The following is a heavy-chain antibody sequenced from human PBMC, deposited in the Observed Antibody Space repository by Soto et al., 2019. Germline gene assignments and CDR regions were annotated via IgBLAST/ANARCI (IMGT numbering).Heavy chain of an antibody. J-gene: IGHJ4*02. Sequence: SVKVSCKASGGTFSSHSINCVRQAPGQGLEWMGGIITLFGTAKYSQKFHGRVTIERDTSASTAYMELSSLRSEDTAVYYCARGGYFDSSNYLAYWGLGTLVTVSS. CDR3: ARGGYFDSSNYLAY. V-gene: IGHV1-69*05. D-gene: IGHD3-22*01. CDR2: IITLFGTA. CDR1: GGTFSSHS.